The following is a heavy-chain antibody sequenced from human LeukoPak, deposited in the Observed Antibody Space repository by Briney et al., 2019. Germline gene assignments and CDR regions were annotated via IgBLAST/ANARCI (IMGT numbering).Heavy chain of an antibody. V-gene: IGHV4-38-2*02. CDR2: IYHSGST. CDR3: ARVGYCSGGSCPTYLH. D-gene: IGHD2-15*01. CDR1: GYSISSGYY. J-gene: IGHJ4*02. Sequence: SETLSLTCTVSGYSISSGYYWGWIRQPPGKGLEWIGSIYHSGSTYYNPSLKSRVTISVDTSKNQFSLKLRSVTAADTAVYYCARVGYCSGGSCPTYLHWGQGTLVTVSS.